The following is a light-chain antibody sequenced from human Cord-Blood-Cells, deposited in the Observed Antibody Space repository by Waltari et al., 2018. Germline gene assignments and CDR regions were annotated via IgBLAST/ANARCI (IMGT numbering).Light chain of an antibody. CDR2: EGS. CDR3: CSYAGSSTWV. J-gene: IGLJ3*02. Sequence: QSALTQPASVSGSPGQSITISCTGTSSAAGRYNLVSWYQQHPGKAPKLMIYEGSKRPSGVSNRFSGSKSGNTASLTISGLQAEDEADYYCCSYAGSSTWVFGGGTKLTVL. V-gene: IGLV2-23*01. CDR1: SSAAGRYNL.